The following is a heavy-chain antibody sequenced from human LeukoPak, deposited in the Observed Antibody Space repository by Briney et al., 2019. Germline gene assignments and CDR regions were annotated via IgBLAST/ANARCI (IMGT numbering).Heavy chain of an antibody. Sequence: PGGPLRLSCAASGFTLSSYWMIWVRQAPGKGLEWVANIKQDGSEKSYVDSVKGRFTISRDNVKNSLYLQMNSLRAEDTAVYYCARDRYYYGSGSHTEFDYWGQGTMVTVSS. D-gene: IGHD3-10*01. CDR3: ARDRYYYGSGSHTEFDY. CDR2: IKQDGSEK. CDR1: GFTLSSYW. J-gene: IGHJ4*02. V-gene: IGHV3-7*01.